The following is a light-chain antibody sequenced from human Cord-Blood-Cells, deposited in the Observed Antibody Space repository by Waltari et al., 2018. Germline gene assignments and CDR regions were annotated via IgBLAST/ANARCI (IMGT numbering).Light chain of an antibody. CDR1: SSDVGGYNY. V-gene: IGLV2-11*01. Sequence: QSALTQPRSVSGSPGQSVTIFCTGTSSDVGGYNYVSWYQQHPGKAPKLMIYDVSKRPSGVPVRFAGSKSGNTASLTISGLQAEDEADYYCCSYAGSYTSYVFGTGTKVTVL. CDR3: CSYAGSYTSYV. J-gene: IGLJ1*01. CDR2: DVS.